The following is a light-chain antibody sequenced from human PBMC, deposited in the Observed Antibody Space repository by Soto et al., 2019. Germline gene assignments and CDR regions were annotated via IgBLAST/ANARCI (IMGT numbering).Light chain of an antibody. CDR3: QQYGSLLFT. V-gene: IGKV3-20*01. CDR1: QSVSSSY. J-gene: IGKJ3*01. Sequence: EIVLTQSPGTLSLSPGERATLSCRASQSVSSSYLAWYQQKPGQAPRLLIYGASSRATGIPDRFSGSGSGTDFTLTISRLEPEDFAMYYCQQYGSLLFTFGPGTKVDIK. CDR2: GAS.